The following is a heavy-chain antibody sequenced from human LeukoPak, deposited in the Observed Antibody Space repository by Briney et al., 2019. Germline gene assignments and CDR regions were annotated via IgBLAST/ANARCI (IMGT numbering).Heavy chain of an antibody. CDR2: IKRDGSER. J-gene: IGHJ3*01. D-gene: IGHD5/OR15-5a*01. CDR3: EGGVT. CDR1: GFTFSNYW. V-gene: IGHV3-7*01. Sequence: GGSLRLSCTASGFTFSNYWMNWFRQAPGKGLECVANIKRDGSERYYVDSVRGRFTISRDNAKNSLYLQMNNLRVEDTAVYYCEGGVTWGQGSMVTVSP.